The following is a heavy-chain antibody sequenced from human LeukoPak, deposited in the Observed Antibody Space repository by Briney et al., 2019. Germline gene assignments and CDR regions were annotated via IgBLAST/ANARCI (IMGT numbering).Heavy chain of an antibody. CDR2: INTNTGNP. CDR1: GYTFTSYY. J-gene: IGHJ6*02. V-gene: IGHV7-4-1*02. Sequence: ASVKVSCKASGYTFTSYYMHWVRQAPGQGLEWMGWINTNTGNPTYAQGFTGRFVFSLDTSVSTAYLQISSLKAEDTAVYYCARGHYQLLYLGYYYYGMDVWGQGTTVTVSS. D-gene: IGHD2-2*02. CDR3: ARGHYQLLYLGYYYYGMDV.